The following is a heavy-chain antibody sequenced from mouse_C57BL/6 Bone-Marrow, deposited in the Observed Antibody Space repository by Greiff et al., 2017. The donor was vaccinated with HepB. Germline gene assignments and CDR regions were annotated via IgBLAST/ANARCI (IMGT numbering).Heavy chain of an antibody. CDR3: ARGDFTTVVPYNFDY. Sequence: QVQLQQSGAELARPGASVKLSCKASGYTFTSYGISWVKQRTGQGLEWIGEIYPRSGNTYYNEKFKGKATLTADKSSSTAYMELRSLTSEDSAVYFCARGDFTTVVPYNFDYWGQGTTLTVSS. D-gene: IGHD1-1*01. V-gene: IGHV1-81*01. CDR1: GYTFTSYG. CDR2: IYPRSGNT. J-gene: IGHJ2*01.